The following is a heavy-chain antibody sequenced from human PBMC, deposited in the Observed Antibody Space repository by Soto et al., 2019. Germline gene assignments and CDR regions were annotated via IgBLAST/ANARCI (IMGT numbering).Heavy chain of an antibody. CDR2: IKQDGSEK. CDR3: ARYYDFWSGYSYYYYYMDV. CDR1: GFTFSSYW. D-gene: IGHD3-3*01. Sequence: GGSLRLSCAASGFTFSSYWMSWVRQAPGKGLEWVANIKQDGSEKYYVDSVKGRFTISRDNAKNSLYLQMNSLRAEDTAVYYCARYYDFWSGYSYYYYYMDVWGKGTTVTVSS. V-gene: IGHV3-7*01. J-gene: IGHJ6*03.